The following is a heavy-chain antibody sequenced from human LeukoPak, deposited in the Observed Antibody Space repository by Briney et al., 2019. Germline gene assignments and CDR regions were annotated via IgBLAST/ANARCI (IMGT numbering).Heavy chain of an antibody. CDR1: GGSFSGYY. V-gene: IGHV4-34*01. Sequence: SETLSLTCAVYGGSFSGYYWSWIRQPPGKGLEWIGEINHSGSTNYNPSLKSRVTISVDTSKNQFSLKLSSVTAADTAVYYCARESSLDDGFDIWGQGTMVTVSS. CDR3: ARESSLDDGFDI. J-gene: IGHJ3*02. CDR2: INHSGST.